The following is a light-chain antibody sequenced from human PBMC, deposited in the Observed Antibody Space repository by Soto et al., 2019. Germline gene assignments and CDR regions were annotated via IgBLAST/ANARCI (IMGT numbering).Light chain of an antibody. V-gene: IGLV3-21*02. CDR1: NIGSKG. CDR3: QVWDSATDHVV. J-gene: IGLJ2*01. Sequence: SYELTQPPSVSVAPGQTARIICGGNNIGSKGVHWYQQKPGQAPVLVVYDDSDRPSGIPERFSGSNSGNTATLTISRVESGDEADYYCQVWDSATDHVVFGGGTKVTVL. CDR2: DDS.